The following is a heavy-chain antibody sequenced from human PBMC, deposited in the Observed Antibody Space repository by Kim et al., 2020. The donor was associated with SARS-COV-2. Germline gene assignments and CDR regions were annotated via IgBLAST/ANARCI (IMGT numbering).Heavy chain of an antibody. Sequence: ASVKVSCKASGYTFTSYGISWVRQAPGQGLEWMGWISAYNGNTNYAQKLQGRVTMTTDTSTSTAYMELRSLRSDDTAVYYCARVYYYDSSVGLTYYYGMDVWGQGTTVTVSS. CDR1: GYTFTSYG. CDR2: ISAYNGNT. V-gene: IGHV1-18*01. CDR3: ARVYYYDSSVGLTYYYGMDV. J-gene: IGHJ6*02. D-gene: IGHD3-22*01.